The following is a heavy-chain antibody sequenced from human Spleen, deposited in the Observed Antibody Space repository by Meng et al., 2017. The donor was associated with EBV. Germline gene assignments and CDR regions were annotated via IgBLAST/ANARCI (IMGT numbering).Heavy chain of an antibody. D-gene: IGHD3-10*01. CDR1: GGSFSVYY. CDR3: ARESLWFGELTDDY. Sequence: QVQLQQWGAGLLKPSXTLSLTCAVYGGSFSVYYWSWIRQPPGKGLEWIGESNHSGSTNYNPSLKSRVTISVDTSKNQFSLKLSSVTAADTAVYYCARESLWFGELTDDYWGQGTLVTVSS. J-gene: IGHJ4*02. V-gene: IGHV4-34*01. CDR2: SNHSGST.